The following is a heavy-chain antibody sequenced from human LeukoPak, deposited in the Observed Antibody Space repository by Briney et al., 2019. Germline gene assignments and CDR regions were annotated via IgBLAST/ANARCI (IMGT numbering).Heavy chain of an antibody. CDR2: IYYSGST. J-gene: IGHJ4*02. CDR3: ARSARRIPLRY. CDR1: GGSISSSSYY. Sequence: PSETLSLTCTVSGGSISSSSYYWGWIRQPPGKGLEWIGSIYYSGSTYYNPSLKSRVTISVDTSKNQFSLKLSSVTAADTAVYYCARSARRIPLRYRGQGTLVTVSS. D-gene: IGHD2-15*01. V-gene: IGHV4-39*07.